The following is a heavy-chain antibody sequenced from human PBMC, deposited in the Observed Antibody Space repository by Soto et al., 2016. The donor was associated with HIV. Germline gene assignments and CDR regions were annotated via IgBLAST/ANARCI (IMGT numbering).Heavy chain of an antibody. D-gene: IGHD6-13*01. Sequence: EVQLVESGGGLVKPGGSLRLSCAASGFTFSRYSLNWVRQAPGKGLEWVSSISSSSSYIYYADSVKGRFTVSRDNAKNSLYLQMNSLRGEDMAVYYCARAETCSSNYQDWGQGTLVTVSS. V-gene: IGHV3-21*01. J-gene: IGHJ4*02. CDR3: ARAETCSSNYQD. CDR1: GFTFSRYS. CDR2: ISSSSSYI.